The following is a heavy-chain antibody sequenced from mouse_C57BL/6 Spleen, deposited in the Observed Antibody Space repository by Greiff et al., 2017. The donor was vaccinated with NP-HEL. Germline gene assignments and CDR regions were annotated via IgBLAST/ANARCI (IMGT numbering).Heavy chain of an antibody. Sequence: QVHVKQSGAELVKPGASVKISCKASGYAFSSYWMNWVKQRPGKGLEWIGQIYPGDGDTNYNGKFKGKATLTADKSSSTAYMQLSSLTSEDSAVYFCARWGGNYVDYWGQGTSVTVSS. D-gene: IGHD2-1*01. CDR2: IYPGDGDT. V-gene: IGHV1-80*01. J-gene: IGHJ4*01. CDR3: ARWGGNYVDY. CDR1: GYAFSSYW.